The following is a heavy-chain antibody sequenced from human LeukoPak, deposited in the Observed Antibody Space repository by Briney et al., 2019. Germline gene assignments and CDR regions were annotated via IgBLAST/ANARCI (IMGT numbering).Heavy chain of an antibody. J-gene: IGHJ4*02. CDR2: ISSSSSYI. CDR3: AKDLAGTTSFDY. D-gene: IGHD1-7*01. V-gene: IGHV3-21*04. CDR1: GFTFSSYS. Sequence: SGGSLRLSCAASGFTFSSYSMNWVRQAPGKGLEWVSSISSSSSYIYYADSVKGRFTISRDKSKNMLYLQMNSLRAEDTAVYYCAKDLAGTTSFDYWGQGTLVTVSS.